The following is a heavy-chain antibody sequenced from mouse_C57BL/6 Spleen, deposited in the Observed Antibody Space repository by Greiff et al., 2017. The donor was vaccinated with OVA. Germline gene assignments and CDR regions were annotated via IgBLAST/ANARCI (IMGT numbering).Heavy chain of an antibody. CDR2: INPNNGGT. CDR1: GYTFTDYN. Sequence: EVKLQESGPELVKPGASVKMSCKASGYTFTDYNMHWVKQSHGKSLEWIGYINPNNGGTSYNQKFKGKATLTVNKSSSTAYMELRSLTSEDSAVYYCARGYDGYYVPGDWGKGTTLTVSS. V-gene: IGHV1-22*01. J-gene: IGHJ2*01. D-gene: IGHD2-3*01. CDR3: ARGYDGYYVPGD.